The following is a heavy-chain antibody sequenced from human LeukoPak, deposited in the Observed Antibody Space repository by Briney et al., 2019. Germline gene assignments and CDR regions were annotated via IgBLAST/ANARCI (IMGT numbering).Heavy chain of an antibody. D-gene: IGHD4-17*01. CDR3: ARVTPYGDYDSPLDY. J-gene: IGHJ4*02. CDR2: ISHSGST. V-gene: IGHV4-34*01. CDR1: GGSFSDYY. Sequence: SETLSLTCAVYGGSFSDYYWSWVRQPPGKGLEWTGEISHSGSTNYNPSLKSRVTISVDKSKNQFSLKLSSVTAADTAVYYCARVTPYGDYDSPLDYWGQGTLVTVSS.